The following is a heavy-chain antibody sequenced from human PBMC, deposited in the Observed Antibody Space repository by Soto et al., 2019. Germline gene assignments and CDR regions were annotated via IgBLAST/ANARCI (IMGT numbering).Heavy chain of an antibody. CDR2: ISGSGGST. J-gene: IGHJ3*02. Sequence: GGSLRLSCAASGFTFSSYAMSWVRQAPGKGLEWVSAISGSGGSTYYADSVKGRFTISRDNSKNTLYLQMNSLRAEDTAVYYCAKIRPVPRRTSGAFDIWGQGTMVTVSS. V-gene: IGHV3-23*01. CDR3: AKIRPVPRRTSGAFDI. D-gene: IGHD1-1*01. CDR1: GFTFSSYA.